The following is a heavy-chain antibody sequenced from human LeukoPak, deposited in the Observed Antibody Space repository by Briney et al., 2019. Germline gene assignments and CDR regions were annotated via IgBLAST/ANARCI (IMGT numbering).Heavy chain of an antibody. Sequence: GRSLRLSCAASGFTFSSYGMHWVRQAPGKGLEWVAVISYDGSNKYYADSVKGRFTISRDNSKNTLYLQMNSLRAEDTAVYYCAKESNHYGFRSRVYFQHWGQGALVTVSS. CDR2: ISYDGSNK. V-gene: IGHV3-30*18. CDR1: GFTFSSYG. D-gene: IGHD4-17*01. CDR3: AKESNHYGFRSRVYFQH. J-gene: IGHJ1*01.